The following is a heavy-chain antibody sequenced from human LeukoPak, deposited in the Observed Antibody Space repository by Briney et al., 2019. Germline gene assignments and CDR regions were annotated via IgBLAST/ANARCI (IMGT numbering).Heavy chain of an antibody. CDR3: AREATWGEWYFDY. Sequence: GGSLRLSCVVSGFTFRNYGMHWVRQAPGKGMEWLAVVADDGRAKFYADSVKGRITISRDNSRNTLYLDMNSLGPEDTAVYYCAREATWGEWYFDYWGQGTLVTVSS. CDR1: GFTFRNYG. V-gene: IGHV3-30*03. CDR2: VADDGRAK. J-gene: IGHJ4*02. D-gene: IGHD3-10*01.